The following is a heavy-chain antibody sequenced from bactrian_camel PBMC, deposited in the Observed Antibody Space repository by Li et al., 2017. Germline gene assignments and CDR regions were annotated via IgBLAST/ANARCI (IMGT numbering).Heavy chain of an antibody. V-gene: IGHV3S53*01. J-gene: IGHJ4*01. D-gene: IGHD3*01. Sequence: HVQLVESGGGSVEAGESLRLSCVGSDFSRYYMAWFREAPGKGREGVATIDPGGNPNYVDSVKGRFTISKDNADNTMYLEMNSLQLEDTYMYYCAATGVRYGLTNPLERTAYNYWGQGTQVTVS. CDR3: AATGVRYGLTNPLERTAYNY. CDR1: DFSRYY. CDR2: IDPGGNP.